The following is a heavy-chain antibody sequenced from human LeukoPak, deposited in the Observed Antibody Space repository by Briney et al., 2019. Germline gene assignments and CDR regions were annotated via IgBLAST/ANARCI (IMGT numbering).Heavy chain of an antibody. Sequence: GASVKVSCKASGYTFTRHYMNWVRQAPGQGLEWMGKINPSSGGTGYAQKFQGRVTMTRNTSTSTVYMELSSLRSEDTAVYYCARGGWELPHYWGQGTLVTVSS. CDR1: GYTFTRHY. CDR2: INPSSGGT. D-gene: IGHD1-26*01. V-gene: IGHV1-46*01. J-gene: IGHJ4*02. CDR3: ARGGWELPHY.